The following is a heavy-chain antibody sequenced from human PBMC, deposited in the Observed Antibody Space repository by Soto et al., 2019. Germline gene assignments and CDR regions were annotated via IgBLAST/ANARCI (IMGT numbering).Heavy chain of an antibody. CDR2: ISSSSSYI. V-gene: IGHV3-21*01. J-gene: IGHJ4*02. Sequence: PGGSLRLSCAASGFTFSSYSMNWVRQAPGKGLEWVSSISSSSSYIYYADSVKGRFTISRDNAKNSLYLQMNSLRAEGTAVYYCARAQAQLEGPLDYWGQGTLVTVSS. CDR3: ARAQAQLEGPLDY. D-gene: IGHD6-13*01. CDR1: GFTFSSYS.